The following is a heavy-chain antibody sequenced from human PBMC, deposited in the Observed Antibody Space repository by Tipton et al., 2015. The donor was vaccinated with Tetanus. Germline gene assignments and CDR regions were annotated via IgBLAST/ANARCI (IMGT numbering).Heavy chain of an antibody. Sequence: GLVKPSETLSLTCTVSGDSVRGGDHYWSWIRQPPGKGLEWIGDIFYSGNSIPNPSFRSRVTMSADTSRTLFSLTLMSVTAADTAVYFCARGLIDDFLGSRIYFDSWGPGTLVTVSS. D-gene: IGHD3-16*01. CDR3: ARGLIDDFLGSRIYFDS. CDR1: GDSVRGGDHY. CDR2: IFYSGNS. V-gene: IGHV4-61*08. J-gene: IGHJ4*02.